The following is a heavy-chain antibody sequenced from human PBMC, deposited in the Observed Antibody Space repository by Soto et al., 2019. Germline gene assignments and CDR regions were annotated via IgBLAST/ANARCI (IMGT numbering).Heavy chain of an antibody. D-gene: IGHD2-15*01. Sequence: QVQLVESGGGVVQPRRSLRLSCAASGFTFSSYAMHWVRQAPGKGLEWVAVISYDGSNKYYADSVKGRFTISRDNSKNTLYLQMNSLRAEDTAVYYCARDGGDVVVVAATAYYFDYWGQGTLVTVSS. CDR1: GFTFSSYA. J-gene: IGHJ4*02. CDR2: ISYDGSNK. CDR3: ARDGGDVVVVAATAYYFDY. V-gene: IGHV3-30-3*01.